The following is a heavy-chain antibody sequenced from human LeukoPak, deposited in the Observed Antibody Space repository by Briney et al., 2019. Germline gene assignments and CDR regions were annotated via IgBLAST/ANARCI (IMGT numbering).Heavy chain of an antibody. V-gene: IGHV4-59*01. CDR3: ARGVYIAAAQYAY. J-gene: IGHJ4*02. Sequence: SETLSLTCTVSGGSISSYYWSWIRQPPGKGLEWIGYIYYSGTTNYNPSLKSRVTISVDTSKNQSSLKLSSVTAADTAVYYCARGVYIAAAQYAYWGQGTLVTVSS. D-gene: IGHD6-13*01. CDR1: GGSISSYY. CDR2: IYYSGTT.